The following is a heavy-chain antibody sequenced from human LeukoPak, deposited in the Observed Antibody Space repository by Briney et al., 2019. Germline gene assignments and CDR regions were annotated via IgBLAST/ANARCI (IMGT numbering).Heavy chain of an antibody. CDR3: ADVLSAIVRALFLPLDV. V-gene: IGHV3-21*06. D-gene: IGHD1-26*01. CDR1: GFSFTSYR. J-gene: IGHJ3*01. Sequence: GGSVRLSCGASGFSFTSYRMHWLRQAPGKGLEWVASILGSGSEMFYADSVKGRFIISRDNSKNSLYLQMNSLRVEDTAVYFCADVLSAIVRALFLPLDVSGQGTTVTVSS. CDR2: ILGSGSEM.